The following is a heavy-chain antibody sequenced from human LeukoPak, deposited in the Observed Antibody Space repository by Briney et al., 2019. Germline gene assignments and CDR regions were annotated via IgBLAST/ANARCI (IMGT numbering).Heavy chain of an antibody. CDR1: GGSISSGGYY. V-gene: IGHV4-31*03. J-gene: IGHJ3*02. Sequence: SETLSLTCTVSGGSISSGGYYWSWIRQHPGKGLEWIGYIYYSGSTYYNPSLKSRVTISVDTSKNQFSLKLSSMTAADTAVYYCARDYYQLGAFDIWGQGTMVTVSS. CDR2: IYYSGST. D-gene: IGHD3-22*01. CDR3: ARDYYQLGAFDI.